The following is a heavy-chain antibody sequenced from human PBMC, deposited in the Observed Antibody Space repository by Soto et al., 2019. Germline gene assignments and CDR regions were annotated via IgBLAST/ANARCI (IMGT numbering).Heavy chain of an antibody. CDR3: ATEPIAAAGSQGLDY. Sequence: GGSLRLSCAASGFTFSSYAMIWVRQAPGKGLEWVSYISSSSNTIYYADSVKGRFTISRDNAKNSLYLQMYSLRDEDTAVYYCATEPIAAAGSQGLDYWGQGTLVTVSS. CDR1: GFTFSSYA. CDR2: ISSSSNTI. D-gene: IGHD6-13*01. J-gene: IGHJ4*02. V-gene: IGHV3-48*02.